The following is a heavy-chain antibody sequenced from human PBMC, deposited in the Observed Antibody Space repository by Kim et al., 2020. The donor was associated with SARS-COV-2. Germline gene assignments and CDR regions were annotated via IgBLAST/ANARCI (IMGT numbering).Heavy chain of an antibody. V-gene: IGHV3-43*01. D-gene: IGHD6-25*01. CDR3: AKGGAPWVYYYGMDV. Sequence: DSVKGRLTIYRDNSKNSLYLKMNSRRTEDTALYYCAKGGAPWVYYYGMDVWGQGTTVTVSS. J-gene: IGHJ6*02.